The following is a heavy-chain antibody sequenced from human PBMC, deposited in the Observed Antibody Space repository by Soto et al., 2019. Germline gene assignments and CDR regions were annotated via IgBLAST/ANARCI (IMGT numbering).Heavy chain of an antibody. CDR3: ARDSGVAVGSTRYYYGMDV. CDR2: IYYSGTS. D-gene: IGHD2-15*01. V-gene: IGHV4-31*03. CDR1: GGSISSANYY. J-gene: IGHJ6*02. Sequence: PSETLSLTCTVSGGSISSANYYWTWIRQHPGKGLEWIGHIYYSGTSYYNPSLRSRLTISVDTSKNQFSLQLSSVTVADTAVYYCARDSGVAVGSTRYYYGMDVWGQGTTVTVSS.